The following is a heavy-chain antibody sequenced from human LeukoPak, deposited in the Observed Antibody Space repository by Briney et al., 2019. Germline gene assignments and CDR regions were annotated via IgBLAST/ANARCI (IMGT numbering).Heavy chain of an antibody. Sequence: SETLSLTCTVSGGSISSYYWSWIRQPPGKGLEWIGYIYYSGSTSYNPSLKSRVTISVDTSKNQFSLNLSSVTAADTAMYYCARDRSPEGYYDSSHWDYYHGMDVWGQGTTVTVSS. D-gene: IGHD3-22*01. J-gene: IGHJ6*02. V-gene: IGHV4-59*01. CDR3: ARDRSPEGYYDSSHWDYYHGMDV. CDR1: GGSISSYY. CDR2: IYYSGST.